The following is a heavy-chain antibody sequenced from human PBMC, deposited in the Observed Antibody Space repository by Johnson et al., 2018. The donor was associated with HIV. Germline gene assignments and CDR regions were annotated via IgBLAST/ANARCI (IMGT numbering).Heavy chain of an antibody. CDR1: GFTFSSSA. CDR3: ARSSGDGVVLGGDAFDM. Sequence: VQLVESGGGVVQPGKSLRLSCAASGFTFSSSAMHWVRQAPGQGLQWVALISYDGSIKYFADSVKGRFTISRDNSKNTLHLQMNSLRPEDTAVYYCARSSGDGVVLGGDAFDMWGQGTMVTVSS. V-gene: IGHV3-30-3*01. D-gene: IGHD2-8*01. J-gene: IGHJ3*02. CDR2: ISYDGSIK.